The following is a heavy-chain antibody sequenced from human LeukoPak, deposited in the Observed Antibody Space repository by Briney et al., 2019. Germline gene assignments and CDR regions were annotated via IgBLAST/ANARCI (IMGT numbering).Heavy chain of an antibody. CDR2: INHSGST. Sequence: ETLSLTGAAYGGSCGDYYWGWIRQNQRKGLEWIGEINHSGSTNYNPSLKSRVTISVDTSKNQFSLKLSSVTAADTAVYYCARGHGDYRHWGQGTLVTVSS. V-gene: IGHV4-34*01. CDR3: ARGHGDYRH. J-gene: IGHJ4*02. D-gene: IGHD4-17*01. CDR1: GGSCGDYY.